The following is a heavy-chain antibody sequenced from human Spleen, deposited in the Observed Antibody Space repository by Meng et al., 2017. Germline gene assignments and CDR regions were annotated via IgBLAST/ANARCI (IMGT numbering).Heavy chain of an antibody. D-gene: IGHD3-16*01. V-gene: IGHV6-1*01. Sequence: QIQLQQSGPGLVTPSQTLSLTRAISGDSVSSNSAAWNWLRQSPSRGLEWLGRTYYRSKWYNEYAVSVKSRITINPDTSKNQFSLQLNSVTPEDTAVYYCARQEGAFDYWGQGTLVTVSS. J-gene: IGHJ4*02. CDR1: GDSVSSNSAA. CDR2: TYYRSKWYN. CDR3: ARQEGAFDY.